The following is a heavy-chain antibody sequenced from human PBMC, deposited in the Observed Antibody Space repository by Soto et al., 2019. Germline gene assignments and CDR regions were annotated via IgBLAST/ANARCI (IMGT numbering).Heavy chain of an antibody. J-gene: IGHJ6*02. Sequence: GESLKISCKGSGYSFTSYWIGWVHQMPGKGLEWMGIIYPGDSDTRYSPSFQGQVTISADKSISTAYLQWSSLKASDTAMYYCARHGSSGGIYYFYYGMDVWGQGTTVTVSS. CDR1: GYSFTSYW. CDR2: IYPGDSDT. D-gene: IGHD2-15*01. CDR3: ARHGSSGGIYYFYYGMDV. V-gene: IGHV5-51*07.